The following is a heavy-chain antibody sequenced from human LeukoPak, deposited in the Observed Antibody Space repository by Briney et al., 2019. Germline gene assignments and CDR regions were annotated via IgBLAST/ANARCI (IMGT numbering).Heavy chain of an antibody. CDR1: GGSISSYY. Sequence: SETLSLTCTVSGGSISSYYWSWIRQPPGKGVEWIGYIYYSGSTNYNPSLKSRVTISVDTSKNQFSLKLSSVTAADTAVYYCARHAPLGGDAFDIWGQGTMVTVSS. D-gene: IGHD7-27*01. CDR2: IYYSGST. J-gene: IGHJ3*02. CDR3: ARHAPLGGDAFDI. V-gene: IGHV4-59*08.